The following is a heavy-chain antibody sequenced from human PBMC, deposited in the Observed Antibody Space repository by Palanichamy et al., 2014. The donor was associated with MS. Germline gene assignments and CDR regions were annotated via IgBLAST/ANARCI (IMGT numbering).Heavy chain of an antibody. D-gene: IGHD5-18*01. V-gene: IGHV3-30-3*01. Sequence: QVQLVEVWGRRGPAWRSLRLSCAASGFTFSNYAVHWVRQAPGKGLEWVAVISYDGSNKYYADSVKGRFTISRDNSRNTLYLQMNSLRPEDTAVYYCARDWSQLWLFDYWGQGTLVTVSS. CDR1: GFTFSNYA. CDR2: ISYDGSNK. J-gene: IGHJ4*02. CDR3: ARDWSQLWLFDY.